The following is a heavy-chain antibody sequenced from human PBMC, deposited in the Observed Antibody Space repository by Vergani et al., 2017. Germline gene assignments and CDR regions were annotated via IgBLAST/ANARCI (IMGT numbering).Heavy chain of an antibody. CDR3: AKGLNTGYYFGMDV. D-gene: IGHD3/OR15-3a*01. V-gene: IGHV3-43D*04. J-gene: IGHJ6*02. CDR1: GFSFDDYA. CDR2: ITWEGDGT. Sequence: EVQLVESGGVVVQPGGSLRLSCAAAGFSFDDYAMHWVRQAPGKGLEWVCLITWEGDGTYYADSVKGRFTISRDNSKNSLYLQMNSLRAEDTALYYCAKGLNTGYYFGMDVWGQGTTVTVSS.